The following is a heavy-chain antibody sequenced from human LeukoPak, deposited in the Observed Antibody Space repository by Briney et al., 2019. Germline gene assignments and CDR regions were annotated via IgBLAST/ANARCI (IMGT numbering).Heavy chain of an antibody. CDR3: ARDVSEGFGERVIDAFDI. CDR2: ISVHNGNT. D-gene: IGHD3-10*01. V-gene: IGHV1-18*01. CDR1: GYTFINYN. J-gene: IGHJ3*02. Sequence: ASVKVSCKASGYTFINYNTAWVRQAPGQGLEWMGWISVHNGNTYYAQKVQGRVAMTTDRSTTTAYMELRGLRSDDTAVYFCARDVSEGFGERVIDAFDIWGQGTVVTVSS.